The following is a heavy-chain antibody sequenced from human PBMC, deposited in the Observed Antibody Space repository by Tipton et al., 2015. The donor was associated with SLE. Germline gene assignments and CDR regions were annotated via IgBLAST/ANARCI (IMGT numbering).Heavy chain of an antibody. CDR1: GLAFSSYA. CDR3: ARDGVDY. Sequence: SLRLSCAASGLAFSSYAMHWVRQAPGKGLEWVAAIPYDGSNKYYADSVRGRFTISRDNSKNTLFLQINSLRPEDTAVYYCARDGVDYWGQGTLVTVSS. CDR2: IPYDGSNK. V-gene: IGHV3-30-3*01. J-gene: IGHJ4*02.